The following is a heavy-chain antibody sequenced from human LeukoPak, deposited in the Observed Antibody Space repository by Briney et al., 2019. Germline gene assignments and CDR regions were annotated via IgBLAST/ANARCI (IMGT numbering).Heavy chain of an antibody. CDR1: GGSISSYY. V-gene: IGHV4-59*01. CDR3: ARVPTTVVTKDAFDI. J-gene: IGHJ3*02. Sequence: SETLSLTCTVSGGSISSYYWSWIRQPPGKGLEWIGYIYYSGSTNYNPSLKSRVTISVDTSKNQFSLKLSSVTAADTAVYYCARVPTTVVTKDAFDIWGQGTMVTVSS. CDR2: IYYSGST. D-gene: IGHD4-23*01.